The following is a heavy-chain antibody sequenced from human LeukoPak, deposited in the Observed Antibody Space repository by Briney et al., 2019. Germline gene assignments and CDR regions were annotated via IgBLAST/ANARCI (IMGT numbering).Heavy chain of an antibody. CDR2: INPNSGGT. CDR1: GYTFTGYY. V-gene: IGHV1-2*02. Sequence: ASVKVSCKASGYTFTGYYMHWVRQAPGQGLEWMGWINPNSGGTNYAQKFQGRVTMTRDTSISTAYMELCRLRSDDTAVYYCARSIAAAGTQDFQHWGQGTLVTISS. D-gene: IGHD6-13*01. CDR3: ARSIAAAGTQDFQH. J-gene: IGHJ1*01.